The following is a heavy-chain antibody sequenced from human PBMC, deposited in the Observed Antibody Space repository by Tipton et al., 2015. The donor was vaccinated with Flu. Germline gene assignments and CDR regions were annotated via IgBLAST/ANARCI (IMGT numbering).Heavy chain of an antibody. Sequence: TLSLTCTVSGGSISFYYWSWIRQPPGKGLEWIGYIYYSASTNYNPSLKSRVIISVDMSKNQLSLKLNSVTAADTAVYYYARTDSIRVGFDPWGQGTLVTVSS. V-gene: IGHV4-59*01. CDR2: IYYSAST. CDR3: ARTDSIRVGFDP. CDR1: GGSISFYY. D-gene: IGHD3-22*01. J-gene: IGHJ5*02.